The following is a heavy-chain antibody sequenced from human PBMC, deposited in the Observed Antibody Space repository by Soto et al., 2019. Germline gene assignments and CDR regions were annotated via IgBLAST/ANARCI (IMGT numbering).Heavy chain of an antibody. Sequence: PGGSLRLSCVASGFTFSRNAMSWVRQAPGKGLEWVSAISSTGGSTYYADSVKGRFTISRDTSKNTLYLQMNSLRAEDTAVYYCAKDLRDSSGYYYYIDYWGQGTLVTAPQ. J-gene: IGHJ4*02. V-gene: IGHV3-23*01. CDR2: ISSTGGST. D-gene: IGHD3-22*01. CDR1: GFTFSRNA. CDR3: AKDLRDSSGYYYYIDY.